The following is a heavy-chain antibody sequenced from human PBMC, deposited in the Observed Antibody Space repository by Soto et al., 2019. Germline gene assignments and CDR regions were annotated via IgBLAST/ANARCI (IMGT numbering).Heavy chain of an antibody. D-gene: IGHD2-8*01. CDR3: TRRGNGGMVV. CDR2: VENKADGHAT. V-gene: IGHV3-73*01. J-gene: IGHJ6*02. Sequence: EVQFVESGGGLVQPGGSLKLSCAASGFSFRDSGMHWVRQASGKGLEWVGRVENKADGHATAYAASVKGRFTISRDDSKNTAYLQMNSRKTEDTAVYYCTRRGNGGMVVWGPGTTVTVSS. CDR1: GFSFRDSG.